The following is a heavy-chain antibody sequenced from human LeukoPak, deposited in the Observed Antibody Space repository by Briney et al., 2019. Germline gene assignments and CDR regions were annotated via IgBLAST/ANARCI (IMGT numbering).Heavy chain of an antibody. V-gene: IGHV3-48*03. Sequence: GGSLRLSCAASGFTFSSYEMNWVRQAPGKGLEWVSYISSSGRSIYSADSVKGRFTISRDNAKNSLYLQMNSLRAEDTAVYYCARLDGSGFDYWGQGTLVTVSS. CDR2: ISSSGRSI. J-gene: IGHJ4*02. CDR3: ARLDGSGFDY. D-gene: IGHD3-22*01. CDR1: GFTFSSYE.